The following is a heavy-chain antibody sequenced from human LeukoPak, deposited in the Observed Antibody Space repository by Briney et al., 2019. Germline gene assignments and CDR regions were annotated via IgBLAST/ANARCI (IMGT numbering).Heavy chain of an antibody. J-gene: IGHJ4*02. Sequence: PSETLSLTCTVSGGSISSYYWGWIRQPPGKGLEWIGSIYYSGSTYYNPSLKSRVTISVDTSKNQFSLKLSSVTAADTAVYYCARALYYYDSSGYHRPYYFDYWGLGTLVTVSS. CDR1: GGSISSYY. D-gene: IGHD3-22*01. V-gene: IGHV4-39*01. CDR2: IYYSGST. CDR3: ARALYYYDSSGYHRPYYFDY.